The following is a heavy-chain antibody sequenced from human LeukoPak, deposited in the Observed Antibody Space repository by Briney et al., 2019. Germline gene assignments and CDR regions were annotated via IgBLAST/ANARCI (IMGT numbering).Heavy chain of an antibody. Sequence: SETLSLTCTVSGGSISSYYWSWIRQPAGKGLEWIGRIYTSGSTNYNPSLKSRVTMSVDTSKNQFSLKLSSVTAADTAVYYCARGKVSPFVYSYGPGSYKTEPTWFAPGGRGPWAPAP. V-gene: IGHV4-4*07. CDR1: GGSISSYY. CDR3: ARGKVSPFVYSYGPGSYKTEPTWFAP. D-gene: IGHD3-10*01. CDR2: IYTSGST. J-gene: IGHJ5*02.